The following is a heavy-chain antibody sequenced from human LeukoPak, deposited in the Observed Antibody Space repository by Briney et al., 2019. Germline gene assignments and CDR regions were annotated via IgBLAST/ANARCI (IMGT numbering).Heavy chain of an antibody. D-gene: IGHD2/OR15-2a*01. Sequence: GGSLRLSCAASGFTFRSYSMNWVRQAPGKGLEWVSSISITGTYKYYADSVKGRFTISRDNAKNSLYLEMNSLRVEDTAVYYCARSMAGQIDYWGQGTLVTVSS. V-gene: IGHV3-21*01. CDR1: GFTFRSYS. J-gene: IGHJ4*02. CDR2: ISITGTYK. CDR3: ARSMAGQIDY.